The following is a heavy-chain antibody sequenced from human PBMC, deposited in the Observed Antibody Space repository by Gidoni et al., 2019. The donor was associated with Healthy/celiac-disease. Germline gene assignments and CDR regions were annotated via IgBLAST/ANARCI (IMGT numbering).Heavy chain of an antibody. D-gene: IGHD3-10*01. CDR1: GFSLSTSGMC. Sequence: QVTLRESGPALVTPTQTLTLTCTFSGFSLSTSGMCVSWIRQPPGKALEWLARIDWDDDKYYSTSLKTRLTISKDTSKNQVVLTMTNMDPVDTATYYCARIQNYYGSAPYYFDYWGQGTLVTVSS. J-gene: IGHJ4*02. CDR3: ARIQNYYGSAPYYFDY. CDR2: IDWDDDK. V-gene: IGHV2-70*15.